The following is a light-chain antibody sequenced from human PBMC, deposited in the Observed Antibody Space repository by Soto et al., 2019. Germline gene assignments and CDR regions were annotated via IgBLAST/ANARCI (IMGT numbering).Light chain of an antibody. CDR1: QSVRSN. CDR3: QHYNNWPSWT. V-gene: IGKV3-15*01. J-gene: IGKJ1*01. CDR2: GSS. Sequence: IVMTQSPATLSVSPGERATLSCRASQSVRSNLAWYQQKPGQAPRLLIYGSSTRATGIPARFSGSGSGTEFTLTISSLQSEDFAVYYCQHYNNWPSWTFGQGTKVDIK.